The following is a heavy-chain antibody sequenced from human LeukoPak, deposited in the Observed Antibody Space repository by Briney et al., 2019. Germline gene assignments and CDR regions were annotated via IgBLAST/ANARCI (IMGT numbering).Heavy chain of an antibody. D-gene: IGHD6-6*01. CDR2: IRYDGSNK. J-gene: IGHJ1*01. CDR1: GFTFSSYG. V-gene: IGHV3-30*02. CDR3: AKESSSSSEVMLLNFQH. Sequence: PGGSLRLSCAASGFTFSSYGMHWVRQAPGKGLEWVAFIRYDGSNKYYADSVKGRFTISRDNSKNTLYLQMNSLRAEDTAVYYCAKESSSSSEVMLLNFQHWGQGTLVTVSS.